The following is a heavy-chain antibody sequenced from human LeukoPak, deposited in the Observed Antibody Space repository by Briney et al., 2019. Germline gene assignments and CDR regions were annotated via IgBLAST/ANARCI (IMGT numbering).Heavy chain of an antibody. Sequence: ASVKVSCKASGYTFTGYYMHWVRQAPGQGLEWMGWINPNSGGTNYAQKFRGRVTMTRDTSISTAYMELSRLRSDDTAVYYCARDWGLAAAGYFDYWGQGTLVTVSS. CDR2: INPNSGGT. CDR1: GYTFTGYY. V-gene: IGHV1-2*02. J-gene: IGHJ4*02. CDR3: ARDWGLAAAGYFDY. D-gene: IGHD6-13*01.